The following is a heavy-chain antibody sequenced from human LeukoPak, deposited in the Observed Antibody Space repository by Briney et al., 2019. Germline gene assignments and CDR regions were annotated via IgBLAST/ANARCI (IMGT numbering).Heavy chain of an antibody. J-gene: IGHJ6*03. V-gene: IGHV1-69*02. Sequence: GASVKVSCKASGGTFSSYTISWVRQAPGQGLEWMGRIIPILGIANYAQKFQGRVTITADKSTSTAYMELSSLRSEDTAVYYCARVVPAAPDAYYYYYMDVWGKGTTVTVSS. CDR1: GGTFSSYT. D-gene: IGHD2-2*01. CDR2: IIPILGIA. CDR3: ARVVPAAPDAYYYYYMDV.